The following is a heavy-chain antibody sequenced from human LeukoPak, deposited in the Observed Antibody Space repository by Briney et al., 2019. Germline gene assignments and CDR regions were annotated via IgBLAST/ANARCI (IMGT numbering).Heavy chain of an antibody. J-gene: IGHJ4*02. CDR1: GLIVNSNY. CDR2: IYSGGST. V-gene: IGHV3-66*02. CDR3: ASLRSGSGTFYNDY. D-gene: IGHD3-10*01. Sequence: GGSLRLSCTASGLIVNSNYMTWVRQAPGKGLEWVSVIYSGGSTYYADSVKGRFSISRDNSKNTLYLQMNSLRAEDTAVYYCASLRSGSGTFYNDYWGQGTLVTVSS.